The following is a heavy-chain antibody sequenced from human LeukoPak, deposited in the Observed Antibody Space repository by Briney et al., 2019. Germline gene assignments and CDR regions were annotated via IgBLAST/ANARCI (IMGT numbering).Heavy chain of an antibody. V-gene: IGHV4-59*01. Sequence: SETLSLTCTVSGGSISSYYWSWIRQPPGKGLGWIGYIYYSGSTNYNPSLKSRVTISVDTSKNQFSLKLSSVTAADTAVYYCARALINCSGGSCYSILAFDIWGQGTMVTVSS. D-gene: IGHD2-15*01. CDR1: GGSISSYY. CDR2: IYYSGST. CDR3: ARALINCSGGSCYSILAFDI. J-gene: IGHJ3*02.